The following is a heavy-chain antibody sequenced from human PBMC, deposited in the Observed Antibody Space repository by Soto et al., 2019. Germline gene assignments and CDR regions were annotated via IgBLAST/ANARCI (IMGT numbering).Heavy chain of an antibody. CDR3: AKEGEYYDSSGSDDY. CDR2: ISGCGVST. J-gene: IGHJ4*02. D-gene: IGHD3-22*01. V-gene: IGHV3-23*01. Sequence: GLESFSAISGCGVSTYYPASVKGRFTISRDNSKNTLYLQMNSLRAEDTAVYYCAKEGEYYDSSGSDDYWGQGTLVTVSS.